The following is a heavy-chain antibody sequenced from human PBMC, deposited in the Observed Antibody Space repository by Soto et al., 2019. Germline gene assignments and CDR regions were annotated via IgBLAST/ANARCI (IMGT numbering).Heavy chain of an antibody. CDR2: ISAYNGNT. V-gene: IGHV1-18*01. CDR1: GYTFITYA. J-gene: IGHJ4*02. Sequence: ASVKVSCKTSGYTFITYAITWVRQAPGQGLEWMGWISAYNGNTNYAQKLQGRVTMTTDTSTSTAYMEVRSLRAHHTPVYYCARDDCSGGSCYYDYWGQGTLVTVSS. CDR3: ARDDCSGGSCYYDY. D-gene: IGHD2-15*01.